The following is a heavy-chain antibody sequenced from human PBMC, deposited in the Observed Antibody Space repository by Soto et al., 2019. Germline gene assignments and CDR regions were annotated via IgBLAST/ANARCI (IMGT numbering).Heavy chain of an antibody. D-gene: IGHD5-12*01. CDR1: GFTFSSCS. CDR2: ISSSSSTI. CDR3: TTLGWLRTFDY. J-gene: IGHJ4*02. V-gene: IGHV3-48*01. Sequence: PGGSLRLSCAAPGFTFSSCSMNWVRQAPGKGLEWVSYISSSSSTIYYADSVKGRFTISRDNAKNSLYLQMNSLRAEDTAVYYCTTLGWLRTFDYWGQGTLVTVSS.